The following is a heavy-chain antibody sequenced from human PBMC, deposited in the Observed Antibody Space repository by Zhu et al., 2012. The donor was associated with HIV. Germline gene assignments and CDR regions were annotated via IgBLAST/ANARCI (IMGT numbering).Heavy chain of an antibody. CDR2: INHSGST. CDR1: GGSFSGYY. CDR3: AREYGSGLILLPVSFDI. D-gene: IGHD3-10*01. J-gene: IGHJ3*02. Sequence: QVQLQQWGAGLLKPSETLSLSCAVYGGSFSGYYWNWIRQPPGKGLEWIGEINHSGSTTYNPSLKSRVTISADTSKNQFYLNLTFVTAADTAVYYCAREYGSGLILLPVSFDIVGPGDNGQRLF. V-gene: IGHV4-34*01.